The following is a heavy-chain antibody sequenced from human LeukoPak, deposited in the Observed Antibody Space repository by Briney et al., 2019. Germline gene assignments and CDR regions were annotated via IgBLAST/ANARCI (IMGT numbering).Heavy chain of an antibody. V-gene: IGHV1-58*02. J-gene: IGHJ6*02. Sequence: SVKVSCKASGLTFTSSTMQWVRQARGQRLEWIGWIVVGSGNTHYAQKFQERVTVTRDMSTSTAYMELSSLRSEDTAVYYCAAVRSSYYYYGMDVWGQGTTVTVSS. CDR1: GLTFTSST. CDR2: IVVGSGNT. CDR3: AAVRSSYYYYGMDV. D-gene: IGHD6-6*01.